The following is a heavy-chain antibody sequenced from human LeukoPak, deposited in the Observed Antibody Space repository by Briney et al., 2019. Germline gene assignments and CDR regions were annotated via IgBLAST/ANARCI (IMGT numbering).Heavy chain of an antibody. CDR3: AKAPRTVTTYFDY. CDR2: ISSSSSYI. CDR1: GFTFSSYE. V-gene: IGHV3-21*04. J-gene: IGHJ4*02. D-gene: IGHD4-17*01. Sequence: GGSLRLSCAASGFTFSSYEMNWVRQAPGKGLEWVSSISSSSSYIYYADSVKGRFTISRDNAKNSLYLQMNSLRAEDTAVYYCAKAPRTVTTYFDYWGQGTLVTVSS.